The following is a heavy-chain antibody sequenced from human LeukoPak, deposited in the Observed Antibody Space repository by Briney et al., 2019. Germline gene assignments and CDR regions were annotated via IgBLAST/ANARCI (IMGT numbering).Heavy chain of an antibody. Sequence: SQTLSLTCAISGDSVSSNSAAWNWSRQSPSRGLEWLGRTYYRSKWYTDYAVSVKSRVTINPDTSKNQFSLQLNSVTAEDTAVYYCARGQYYYGSSAYYYFDYWGQGTLVTVSS. CDR3: ARGQYYYGSSAYYYFDY. D-gene: IGHD3-22*01. CDR1: GDSVSSNSAA. J-gene: IGHJ4*02. CDR2: TYYRSKWYT. V-gene: IGHV6-1*01.